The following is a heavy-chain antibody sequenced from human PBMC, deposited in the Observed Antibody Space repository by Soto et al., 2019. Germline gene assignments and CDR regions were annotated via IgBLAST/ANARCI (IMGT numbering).Heavy chain of an antibody. CDR3: ARDPSYCTGGSCRAFDY. J-gene: IGHJ4*02. Sequence: HPGVSLRLSSAAYGFSFSSYGMHWVGEAPGKGLEWVAVIWNDGTNKYYSETERGRFTISRDNSKNTLYLQMNSLGAEDTALYYCARDPSYCTGGSCRAFDYWGQGT. V-gene: IGHV3-33*01. D-gene: IGHD2-15*01. CDR1: GFSFSSYG. CDR2: IWNDGTNK.